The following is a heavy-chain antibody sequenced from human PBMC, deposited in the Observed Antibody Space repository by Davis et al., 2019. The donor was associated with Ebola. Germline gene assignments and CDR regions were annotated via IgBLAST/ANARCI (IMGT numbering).Heavy chain of an antibody. CDR2: IKQDGGET. J-gene: IGHJ4*02. Sequence: GESLKISCAASGFSFNDYWMSWVRQAPGKVPEWVANIKQDGGETYYVESVKGRFTISRDNAKNSLYLQMNSLRDEDTAVYYCARDKIVGATYFDYWGQGILVTVSS. V-gene: IGHV3-7*03. CDR1: GFSFNDYW. CDR3: ARDKIVGATYFDY. D-gene: IGHD1-26*01.